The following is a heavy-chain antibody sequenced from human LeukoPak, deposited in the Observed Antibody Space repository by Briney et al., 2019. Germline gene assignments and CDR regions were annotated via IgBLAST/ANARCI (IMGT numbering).Heavy chain of an antibody. J-gene: IGHJ4*02. D-gene: IGHD5-18*01. CDR2: ISSNGGST. Sequence: GGSLRLSCAASGFTFSSYAMHWVRQAPGKGLEYVSAISSNGGSTYYADSVKGRFTISRDNSKNTLYLQMGSLRAEDMAVYYCARSTAMVTLPLDWGQGTLVTVSS. V-gene: IGHV3-64*02. CDR3: ARSTAMVTLPLD. CDR1: GFTFSSYA.